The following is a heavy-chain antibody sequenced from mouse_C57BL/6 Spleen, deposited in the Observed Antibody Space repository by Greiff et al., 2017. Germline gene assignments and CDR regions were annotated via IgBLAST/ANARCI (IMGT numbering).Heavy chain of an antibody. CDR1: GYAFSSSW. V-gene: IGHV1-82*01. CDR3: ARSHYYGNAFDAMEY. J-gene: IGHJ4*01. Sequence: QVQLQQSGPELVKPGASVKISCKASGYAFSSSWMNWVKQRPGQGLEWIGRIYPGDGDTNYNGKFKGKATLTADKSSSTAYMQLSSLTSEDSAVYFCARSHYYGNAFDAMEYWGQGTSVTVSS. D-gene: IGHD2-1*01. CDR2: IYPGDGDT.